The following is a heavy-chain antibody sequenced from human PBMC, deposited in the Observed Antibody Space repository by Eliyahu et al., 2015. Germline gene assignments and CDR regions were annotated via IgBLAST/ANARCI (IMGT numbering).Heavy chain of an antibody. D-gene: IGHD2-15*01. V-gene: IGHV3-23*04. CDR3: AKDRGYCSGGSCYQEGYMDV. Sequence: EVQLVESGGGLVQPGGSLRLSCAASGFSFSSYAMNWVRQAPGKGLEWVSGFSGSGGSTYYADSVKGRFTISRDNSKNTLYLQMNSLRAEDTAVYYCAKDRGYCSGGSCYQEGYMDVWGKGTTVTVSS. CDR1: GFSFSSYA. J-gene: IGHJ6*03. CDR2: FSGSGGST.